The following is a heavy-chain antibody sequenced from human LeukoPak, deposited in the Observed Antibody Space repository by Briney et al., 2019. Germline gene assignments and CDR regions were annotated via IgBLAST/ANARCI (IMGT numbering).Heavy chain of an antibody. D-gene: IGHD5-18*01. J-gene: IGHJ4*02. CDR1: GFTFSDYY. V-gene: IGHV3-11*04. CDR3: ARDRGSSYGYEGPDY. Sequence: PGGSLRLSCVASGFTFSDYYMNWFRQAPGKGLEWVSYITSSETTMNYADSVKGRFTISRDNAKNSLYLQMNSLRAEDTAVYYCARDRGSSYGYEGPDYWGQGTLVTVSS. CDR2: ITSSETTM.